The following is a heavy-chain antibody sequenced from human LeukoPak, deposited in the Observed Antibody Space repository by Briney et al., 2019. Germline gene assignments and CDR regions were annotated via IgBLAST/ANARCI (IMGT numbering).Heavy chain of an antibody. Sequence: PSETLSLTCTVSGGSISSYYWSWIRQPPGKGLEWIGYIYYSGSTNYNPSLKSRVTISVDTSKNQFSLKLSSVTAADTAVYYCAREGRSSSRPGDGMDVWGQGTMVTVSS. D-gene: IGHD6-13*01. CDR2: IYYSGST. V-gene: IGHV4-59*01. CDR1: GGSISSYY. J-gene: IGHJ6*02. CDR3: AREGRSSSRPGDGMDV.